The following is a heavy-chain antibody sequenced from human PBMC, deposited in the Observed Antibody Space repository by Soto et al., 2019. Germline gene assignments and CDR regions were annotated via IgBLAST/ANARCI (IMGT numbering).Heavy chain of an antibody. V-gene: IGHV1-69*01. D-gene: IGHD3-9*01. J-gene: IGHJ4*02. CDR2: IIPMIGRT. CDR1: GGTFNNCG. Sequence: QVQLVQSGAEVKKPGSSVKVSCKASGGTFNNCGMGWVRQAPGQGLEWMGGIIPMIGRTNYAQKFQGRLTLTADASRSTAYMELRSLRSDDTAVYYCASWDYDVLTGYSYDDWGQGTLVTVSS. CDR3: ASWDYDVLTGYSYDD.